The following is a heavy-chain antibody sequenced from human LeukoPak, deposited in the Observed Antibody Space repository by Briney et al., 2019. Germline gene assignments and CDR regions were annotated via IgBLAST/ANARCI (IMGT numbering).Heavy chain of an antibody. Sequence: GGSLRLSCAASGFTFSSSGMHWVRQAPGKGLEWVAVISYDGRNKYYADSVKGRFTISRDNSKNTLYLQMNSLRAEDTAVYYCALIFSPDDYYGMDVWGQGTTVTVSS. J-gene: IGHJ6*02. V-gene: IGHV3-30*03. CDR3: ALIFSPDDYYGMDV. CDR2: ISYDGRNK. CDR1: GFTFSSSG.